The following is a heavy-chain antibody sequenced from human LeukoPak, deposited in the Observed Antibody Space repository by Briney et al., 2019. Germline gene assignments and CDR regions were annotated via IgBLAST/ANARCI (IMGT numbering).Heavy chain of an antibody. D-gene: IGHD6-13*01. V-gene: IGHV3-7*01. CDR2: IKQDGRQGGSEK. CDR3: ARDLRGHSSSWF. Sequence: PGGSLRLSCAASGFSFSSYWMSWVRQAPGKGLEWVGNIKQDGRQGGSEKYHVDSVKGRFTISRDNAKNSLYLQMNSLRAEDTAVYYCARDLRGHSSSWFWGQGTLVTVSS. J-gene: IGHJ4*02. CDR1: GFSFSSYW.